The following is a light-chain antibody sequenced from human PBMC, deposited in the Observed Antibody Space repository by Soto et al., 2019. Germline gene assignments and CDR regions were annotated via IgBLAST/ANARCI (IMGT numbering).Light chain of an antibody. J-gene: IGKJ1*01. CDR1: QSVSSN. CDR2: GAS. V-gene: IGKV3-15*01. CDR3: QQYNNWPVT. Sequence: EIVMTQSPATLSVSPGERATLSCRASQSVSSNLAWYQQKPGQAPRLLIYGASTRATAIPARFSGSGSGTEFTLTISSLQSEDFALYYCQQYNNWPVTFGQGTKVDNK.